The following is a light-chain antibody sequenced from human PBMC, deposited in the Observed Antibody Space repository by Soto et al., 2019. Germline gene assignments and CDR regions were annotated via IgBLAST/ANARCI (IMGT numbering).Light chain of an antibody. CDR1: SSNIGRNT. CDR2: RDD. V-gene: IGLV1-44*01. Sequence: QSVLTQPPPASGTPGQRVTISCSGSSSNIGRNTVNWYQQFPGTAPKLFIYRDDQRPSGVPDRFSGSKSGTSASLAISGLQSEDEADYYCAAWDDSLNGYVFGTGTKVTVL. CDR3: AAWDDSLNGYV. J-gene: IGLJ1*01.